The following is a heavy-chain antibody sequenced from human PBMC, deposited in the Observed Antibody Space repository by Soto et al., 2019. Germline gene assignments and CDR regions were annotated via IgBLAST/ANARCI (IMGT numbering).Heavy chain of an antibody. J-gene: IGHJ4*02. V-gene: IGHV4-38-2*02. CDR1: SFSIRSDNY. CDR3: AKKGYYPSGKINLFDS. CDR2: VHHSGST. Sequence: SETLSLTCTVSSFSIRSDNYWGWIRQPPGKGLEWIGSVHHSGSTYYNPSLKSRVTISLHTSKNQFSLRLTSVTAADTAMYYCAKKGYYPSGKINLFDSWGQGTLVTV. D-gene: IGHD3-10*01.